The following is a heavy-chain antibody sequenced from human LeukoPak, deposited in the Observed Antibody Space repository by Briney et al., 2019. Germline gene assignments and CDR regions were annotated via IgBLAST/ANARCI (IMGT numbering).Heavy chain of an antibody. CDR3: ARHSTTVISL. V-gene: IGHV4-59*08. Sequence: SETLSLTCTVSGGSISSYYWSWIRQPPGKGLEWIGYIYSNGRTNYNPSLQSRVTISVDTSRNQFSLRLSSVTAADTAIYYCARHSTTVISLWGQGTLVTVSS. CDR1: GGSISSYY. J-gene: IGHJ4*02. CDR2: IYSNGRT. D-gene: IGHD4-23*01.